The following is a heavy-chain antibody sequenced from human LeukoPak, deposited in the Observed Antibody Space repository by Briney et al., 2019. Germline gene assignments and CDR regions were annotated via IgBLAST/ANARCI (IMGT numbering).Heavy chain of an antibody. CDR1: GFTFSRYG. J-gene: IGHJ4*02. V-gene: IGHV3-21*01. Sequence: GGSLRLSCAASGFTFSRYGMNWVRQAPGKGLEWVSSISSSSSYIYYADSVKGRFTISRDNAKNSLYLQMNSLRAEDTAVYYCAREDSGSYYEGYWGQGTLVTVSS. CDR2: ISSSSSYI. D-gene: IGHD1-26*01. CDR3: AREDSGSYYEGY.